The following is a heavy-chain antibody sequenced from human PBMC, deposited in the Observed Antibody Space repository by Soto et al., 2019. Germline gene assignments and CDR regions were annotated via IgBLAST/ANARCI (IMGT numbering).Heavy chain of an antibody. D-gene: IGHD2-8*02. Sequence: SETLSLTCAVYGGSFSGYYWSWIRQPPGKGLEWIGEINHSGSTNYNPSLKSRVTISVDTSKNQFSLKLSSVTAADTAVYYCARGDRVLGYWGQGTLVTVSS. CDR1: GGSFSGYY. V-gene: IGHV4-34*01. CDR2: INHSGST. J-gene: IGHJ4*02. CDR3: ARGDRVLGY.